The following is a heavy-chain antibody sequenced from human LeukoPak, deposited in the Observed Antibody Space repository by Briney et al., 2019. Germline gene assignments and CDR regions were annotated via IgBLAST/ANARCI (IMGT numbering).Heavy chain of an antibody. Sequence: PGGSLRLSCAASGFTFDDSAMHWVRQAPGRGLEWVSLITGDGTTTYYADSVKGRFTISRDNNKDSLYLKMHSLRTEDTAFYYCAKPNNYYDSSGYPVAYYYYYYMDVWGKGATVTVSS. CDR3: AKPNNYYDSSGYPVAYYYYYYMDV. V-gene: IGHV3-43*02. D-gene: IGHD3-22*01. J-gene: IGHJ6*03. CDR1: GFTFDDSA. CDR2: ITGDGTTT.